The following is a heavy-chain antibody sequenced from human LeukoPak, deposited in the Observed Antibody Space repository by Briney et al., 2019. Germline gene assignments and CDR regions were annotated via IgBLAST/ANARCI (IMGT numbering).Heavy chain of an antibody. CDR3: ARHDLLGSSVRIDAFDF. CDR2: IYRSGTT. V-gene: IGHV4-38-2*01. Sequence: SETLSLTCAISGYSISSGYYWGWIRQPPGKGLEWIGAIYRSGTTYYNPSLKSRVTMSVDTSKNQFSLNLSSVTAADTAVYYCARHDLLGSSVRIDAFDFWGQGTMVTVSS. CDR1: GYSISSGYY. J-gene: IGHJ3*01. D-gene: IGHD6-25*01.